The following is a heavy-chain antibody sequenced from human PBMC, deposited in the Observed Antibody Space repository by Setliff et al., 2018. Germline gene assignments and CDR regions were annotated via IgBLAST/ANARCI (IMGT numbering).Heavy chain of an antibody. V-gene: IGHV3-72*01. CDR1: GFTFSNYT. Sequence: GGSLRLSCAASGFTFSNYTMNWVRQAPGKGLEWVGRTKHKVENYATEYAASVKGRFTISRDDSKNSMYLQMNSLKTEDTAVYYCTRDGAGTRSGFYFDYWGQGTLVTVSS. CDR2: TKHKVENYAT. D-gene: IGHD1-1*01. CDR3: TRDGAGTRSGFYFDY. J-gene: IGHJ4*02.